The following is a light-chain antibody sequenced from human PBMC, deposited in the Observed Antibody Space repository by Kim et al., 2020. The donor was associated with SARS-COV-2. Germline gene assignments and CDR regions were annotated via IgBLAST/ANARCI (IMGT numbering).Light chain of an antibody. CDR1: QSIDGW. CDR3: QQYTTYPET. Sequence: ASVGASVTVTCRASQSIDGWLAWYQQRPGKAPKLLITGASSLESGVPSRFSGSGSGTEFTLTISSLQPDDSATYYCQQYTTYPETFGQGTKVDIK. J-gene: IGKJ1*01. CDR2: GAS. V-gene: IGKV1-5*01.